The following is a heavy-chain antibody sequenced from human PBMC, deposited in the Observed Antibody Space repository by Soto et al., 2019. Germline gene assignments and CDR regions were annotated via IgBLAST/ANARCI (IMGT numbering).Heavy chain of an antibody. D-gene: IGHD6-13*01. V-gene: IGHV3-23*01. CDR3: AKATSSWPHSAFDY. J-gene: IGHJ4*02. CDR2: ISSSDGST. Sequence: GGSLRLSCAASGSTFSSYAMSWVRQAPGKGLEWVSAISSSDGSTYYADSVKGRFTISRDNSKNTLYLQMNSLRAEDTAVYYCAKATSSWPHSAFDYSAQRTLVTVSS. CDR1: GSTFSSYA.